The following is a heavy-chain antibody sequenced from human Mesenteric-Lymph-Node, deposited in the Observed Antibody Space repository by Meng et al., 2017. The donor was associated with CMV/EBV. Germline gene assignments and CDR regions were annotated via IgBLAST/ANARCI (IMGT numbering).Heavy chain of an antibody. CDR2: ISSSSSYI. D-gene: IGHD3-10*01. J-gene: IGHJ4*02. V-gene: IGHV3-21*01. Sequence: ASGLACSSYSMSWVRQAPGKGLEWVSSISSSSSYIYYADSVKGRFTISRDNDKNSLYLQMNSLRAEDTAVYYCARRWFGELFYFDYWGQGTLVTVSS. CDR1: GLACSSYS. CDR3: ARRWFGELFYFDY.